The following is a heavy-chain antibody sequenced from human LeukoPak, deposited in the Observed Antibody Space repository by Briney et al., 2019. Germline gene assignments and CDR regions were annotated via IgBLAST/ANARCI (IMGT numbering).Heavy chain of an antibody. V-gene: IGHV3-53*01. CDR1: GFTFTSYA. CDR2: IYTGGGT. Sequence: GGSLRLSCAASGFTFTSYAMSWVCQAPGKGLEWVSVIYTGGGTDHADSVKGRFTISRDNSKNTLSLQMNSLRVEDTAIYYCTRSGYRHPYHFDSWGQGILVIVSS. D-gene: IGHD3-22*01. CDR3: TRSGYRHPYHFDS. J-gene: IGHJ4*02.